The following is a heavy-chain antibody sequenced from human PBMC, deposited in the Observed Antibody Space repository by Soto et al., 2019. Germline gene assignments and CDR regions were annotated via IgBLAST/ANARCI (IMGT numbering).Heavy chain of an antibody. V-gene: IGHV5-51*01. CDR3: ARGGVSTRTFDY. D-gene: IGHD3-3*01. CDR2: IYPSDSDT. Sequence: ESLKISCRSSGHNFSCYWIAWVRQMPGKGLELMGIIYPSDSDTRYRPSFQGQVTVSADKSISSAYLQWSSLRASDTAMYYCARGGVSTRTFDYWGQGTPVTVSS. J-gene: IGHJ4*02. CDR1: GHNFSCYW.